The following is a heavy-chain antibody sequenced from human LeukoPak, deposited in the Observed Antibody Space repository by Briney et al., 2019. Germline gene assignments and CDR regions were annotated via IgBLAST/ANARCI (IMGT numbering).Heavy chain of an antibody. D-gene: IGHD2-2*01. V-gene: IGHV3-74*01. J-gene: IGHJ4*02. CDR2: INSDGSWT. CDR3: VSFYETY. CDR1: GNYW. Sequence: RSEGSLRLSCAASGNYWMHWVRQVPGKGLVWVSHINSDGSWTSYADSVKGRFTISKDNAKNTVYLQMNNLRAEDTAVYYCVSFYETYWGRGTLVTVSS.